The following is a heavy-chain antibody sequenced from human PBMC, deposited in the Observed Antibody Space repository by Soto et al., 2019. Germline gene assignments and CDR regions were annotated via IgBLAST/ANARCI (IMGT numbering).Heavy chain of an antibody. V-gene: IGHV4-39*01. J-gene: IGHJ4*02. CDR2: IYYSGST. D-gene: IGHD3-3*01. Sequence: QLQLQESGPGLVKPSETLSLTCTVSGGSISSSSYYWGWIRQPPGKGLEWIGSIYYSGSTYYNPSLKSRVTISVDTSKNQFSLKLSSVTAADTAVYYCAIGNGNYYDFWTTDYFDYWGQGTLVTVSS. CDR3: AIGNGNYYDFWTTDYFDY. CDR1: GGSISSSSYY.